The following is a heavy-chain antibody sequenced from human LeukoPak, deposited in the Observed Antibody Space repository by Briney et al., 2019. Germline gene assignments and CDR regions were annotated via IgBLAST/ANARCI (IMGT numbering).Heavy chain of an antibody. V-gene: IGHV3-74*01. CDR1: GFTFSTYW. D-gene: IGHD3-10*01. Sequence: GGSLRLSCAASGFTFSTYWMHWVRQVPGKGLVWVSRISSDGANANYADSVKGRFTISRDNAKNTLYLQMNSLRAEDTAVYYCARETEPRGFDYWGQGTLVTVSS. J-gene: IGHJ4*02. CDR3: ARETEPRGFDY. CDR2: ISSDGANA.